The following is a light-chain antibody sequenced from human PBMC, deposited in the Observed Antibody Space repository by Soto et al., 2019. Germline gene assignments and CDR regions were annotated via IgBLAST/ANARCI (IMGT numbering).Light chain of an antibody. CDR2: EVS. CDR3: CLYATPRQ. J-gene: IGLJ2*01. CDR1: TSDVGSYNL. V-gene: IGLV2-23*02. Sequence: QSALTQPASVSGSPGQSITISCTGTTSDVGSYNLVSWYQQHPGKAPKLIIYEVSERPSGVSTRFSGSKSGNMASLTISGLQAEDEAEYYCCLYATPRQFGGGTKLTVL.